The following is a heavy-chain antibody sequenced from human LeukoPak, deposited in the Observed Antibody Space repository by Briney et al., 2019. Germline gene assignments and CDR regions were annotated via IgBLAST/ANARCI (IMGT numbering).Heavy chain of an antibody. D-gene: IGHD6-19*01. CDR2: INPSGST. Sequence: PSETLSLTCAVYGGSFSGYYWSWIRQPPGKGLEWIGEINPSGSTNYNPSLKSRVTISVDTSKNQFSLKLSSVTAADTAVYYCARGASYSSGWLGYYDYYYMDVWGKGTTVTVSS. CDR3: ARGASYSSGWLGYYDYYYMDV. V-gene: IGHV4-34*01. CDR1: GGSFSGYY. J-gene: IGHJ6*03.